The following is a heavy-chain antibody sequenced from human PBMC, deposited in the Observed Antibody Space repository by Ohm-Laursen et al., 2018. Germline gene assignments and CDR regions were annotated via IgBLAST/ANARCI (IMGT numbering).Heavy chain of an antibody. J-gene: IGHJ2*01. V-gene: IGHV4-39*01. CDR1: GGSISSSSYY. CDR3: ATIGRFDWYFDL. Sequence: SETLSLTCTVSGGSISSSSYYWAWIRQPPGKGLEWIAYIYFSGSTYYNPSLRSRVTISVDTSENQFSLKLSSVTAADTAVYYCATIGRFDWYFDLWGRGTLATVSS. CDR2: IYFSGST. D-gene: IGHD3-10*01.